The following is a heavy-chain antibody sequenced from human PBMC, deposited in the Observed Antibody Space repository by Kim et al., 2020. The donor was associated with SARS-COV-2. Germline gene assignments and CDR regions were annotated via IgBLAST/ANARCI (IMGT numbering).Heavy chain of an antibody. Sequence: ASVKVSCKASGYTFTSHAMNWVRQAPGEGLEWMGWINTNTGNPTYAQGFTGRFVFSLDTSVSMAYLQISSLKAEDTAVYYCARDSNLQWLPYYYYGMDVWGQGTTVTVSS. CDR3: ARDSNLQWLPYYYYGMDV. CDR2: INTNTGNP. V-gene: IGHV7-4-1*04. CDR1: GYTFTSHA. J-gene: IGHJ6*02. D-gene: IGHD6-19*01.